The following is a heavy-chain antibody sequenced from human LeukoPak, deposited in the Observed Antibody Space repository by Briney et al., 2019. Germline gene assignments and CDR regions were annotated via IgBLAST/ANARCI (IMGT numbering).Heavy chain of an antibody. D-gene: IGHD1-26*01. V-gene: IGHV4-59*13. CDR3: ARGGMNKWELFDF. CDR2: IYSTGST. J-gene: IGHJ4*02. CDR1: GDSISAYY. Sequence: RASETLSLTCTVSGDSISAYYWSWIRQPPGKGLEWIGYIYSTGSTNSSPSLKSRVTISIDTSMNQVSLKLNSVTAVDTAVYYCARGGMNKWELFDFWGQGTLVTVSS.